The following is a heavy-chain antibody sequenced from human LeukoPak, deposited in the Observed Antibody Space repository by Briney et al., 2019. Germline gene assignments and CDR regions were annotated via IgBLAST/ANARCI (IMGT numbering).Heavy chain of an antibody. V-gene: IGHV4-59*01. CDR1: VGSINSYD. J-gene: IGHJ6*03. Sequence: PSETLSLTCTVSVGSINSYDWSWIRQPLGKGPEWIGYIYSNVITNYNPSLKSRVTISVYTSKNQFSLKLRSVTAADTAVYYCAIMGLNTSGYYGHYDYDYTDVWGKGTAVTVS. D-gene: IGHD3-22*01. CDR2: IYSNVIT. CDR3: AIMGLNTSGYYGHYDYDYTDV.